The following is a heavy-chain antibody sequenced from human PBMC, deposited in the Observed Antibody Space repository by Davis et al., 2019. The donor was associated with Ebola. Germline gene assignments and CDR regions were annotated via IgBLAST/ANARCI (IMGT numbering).Heavy chain of an antibody. V-gene: IGHV3-23*01. Sequence: GGSLRLSCAASEFTFSGYAMSWVRQAPGKGLERVSTISSSGGNTYYADSVKGRFTISRDNSKDTLYLQMNSLRAEDTAVYYCANLPSSGYYYVDYWGQGTLVTVSS. J-gene: IGHJ4*02. CDR2: ISSSGGNT. CDR1: EFTFSGYA. CDR3: ANLPSSGYYYVDY. D-gene: IGHD3-22*01.